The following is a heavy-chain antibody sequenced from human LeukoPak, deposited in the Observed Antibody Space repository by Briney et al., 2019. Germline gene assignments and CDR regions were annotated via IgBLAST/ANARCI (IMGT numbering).Heavy chain of an antibody. CDR3: ARHGGTVAVNDAFDV. V-gene: IGHV4-59*08. Sequence: PSETLSLTCTVSGGSISSYYWSWIRQPPGKGLEWIGYIYYNGRTTYNPSLSSRVTISVDMSKNQFSLKLSSVSAADMAIYYCARHGGTVAVNDAFDVWGQGTVVTVSS. CDR1: GGSISSYY. J-gene: IGHJ3*01. D-gene: IGHD1-1*01. CDR2: IYYNGRT.